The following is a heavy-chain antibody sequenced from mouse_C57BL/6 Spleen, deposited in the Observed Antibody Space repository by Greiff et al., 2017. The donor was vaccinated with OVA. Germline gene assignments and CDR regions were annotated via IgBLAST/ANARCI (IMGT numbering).Heavy chain of an antibody. CDR3: ANYYYGSSRYFDV. V-gene: IGHV1-69*01. CDR1: GYTFTSYW. J-gene: IGHJ1*03. CDR2: IDPSDSYT. Sequence: QVQLQQPGAELVMPGASVKLSCKASGYTFTSYWMHWVKQRPGQGLEWIGEIDPSDSYTNYNQKFKGKSTLTVDKSSSTAYMQLSSLTSEDSAVYYCANYYYGSSRYFDVWGTGTTVTVSS. D-gene: IGHD1-1*01.